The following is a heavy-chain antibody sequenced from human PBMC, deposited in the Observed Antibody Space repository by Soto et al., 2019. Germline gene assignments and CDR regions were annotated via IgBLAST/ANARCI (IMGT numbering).Heavy chain of an antibody. J-gene: IGHJ4*02. D-gene: IGHD6-19*01. CDR3: AKAGPGQQWLVPTAYYFDY. Sequence: PGGSLRLSCAASGFTFSSYAMSWVRQAPGKGLEWVSAISGSGGSTYYADSVKGRFTISRDNSKNTLYLQMNSLRAEDTAVYYCAKAGPGQQWLVPTAYYFDYWGQGTLVTVSS. CDR2: ISGSGGST. V-gene: IGHV3-23*01. CDR1: GFTFSSYA.